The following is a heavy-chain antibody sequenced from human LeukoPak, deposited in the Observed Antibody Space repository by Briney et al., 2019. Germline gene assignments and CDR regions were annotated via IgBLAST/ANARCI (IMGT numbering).Heavy chain of an antibody. Sequence: GGSLRLSCAASGFTFSSNYMSWVRQAPGKGLEGVSVIYSGGSTYYADSVKGRFTISRDNSKNTLYLQMNSLRAEDTAVYYCAKVSPRGSIAARSRLDYWGQGTLVTVSS. CDR3: AKVSPRGSIAARSRLDY. J-gene: IGHJ4*02. CDR2: IYSGGST. D-gene: IGHD6-6*01. CDR1: GFTFSSNY. V-gene: IGHV3-66*02.